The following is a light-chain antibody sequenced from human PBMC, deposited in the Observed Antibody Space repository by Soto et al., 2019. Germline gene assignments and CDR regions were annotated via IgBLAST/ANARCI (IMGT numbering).Light chain of an antibody. CDR3: SSYGGSNNYF. J-gene: IGLJ1*01. V-gene: IGLV2-8*01. CDR1: SSDVGGYNC. CDR2: EVS. Sequence: QSALTQPPSASGSPGQSVTISCTGTSSDVGGYNCVSWYRQHPGKAPELMIYEVSKRPSGVPDRFSGSKSGSTASLTVSGLQAEDEADYYCSSYGGSNNYFFGTGTKLTVL.